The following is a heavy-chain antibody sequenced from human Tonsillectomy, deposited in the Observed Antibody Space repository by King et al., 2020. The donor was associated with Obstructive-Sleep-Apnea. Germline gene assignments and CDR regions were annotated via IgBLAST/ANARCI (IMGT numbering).Heavy chain of an antibody. J-gene: IGHJ6*02. CDR3: ARDSGPYGGNLYGMDV. CDR1: GGSISRYY. CDR2: MYYSGST. Sequence: VQLQESGPGLVKPSETLSLTCTVSGGSISRYYWSWIRQPPGKGLEWIGYMYYSGSTNYNPSLKSRVTISVDTSKNQFSLKLGSVTAADTAVYYCARDSGPYGGNLYGMDVWGQGTTVTVSS. V-gene: IGHV4-59*01. D-gene: IGHD4-23*01.